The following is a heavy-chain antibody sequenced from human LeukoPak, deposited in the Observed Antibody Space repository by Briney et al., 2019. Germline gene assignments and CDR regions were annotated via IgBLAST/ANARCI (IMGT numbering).Heavy chain of an antibody. Sequence: SETLSLACAVSGGSISSSNWWSWVRQPPGKGLEWIGEIYHSGSTIYNPSLKSRVTISVDKSKNHFSLKLNSVTAADTAVYYCANDKLGYCSSTSCVWGQGTLVTVSS. CDR3: ANDKLGYCSSTSCV. CDR2: IYHSGST. CDR1: GGSISSSNW. J-gene: IGHJ4*02. V-gene: IGHV4-4*02. D-gene: IGHD2-2*01.